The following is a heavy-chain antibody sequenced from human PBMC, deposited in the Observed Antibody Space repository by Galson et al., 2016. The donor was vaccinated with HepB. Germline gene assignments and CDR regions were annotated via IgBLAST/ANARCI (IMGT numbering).Heavy chain of an antibody. J-gene: IGHJ4*02. V-gene: IGHV3-53*01. D-gene: IGHD4-17*01. CDR2: IYSGGRT. CDR1: GFRVSGNY. CDR3: ARGHDYGDYLAT. Sequence: SLRLSCAASGFRVSGNYMNWVRQAPGKGLEWVSIIYSGGRTYYADSVKGRFTISRDEFENTLYLQMNSLRADDTALYYCARGHDYGDYLATWGQGSLVIVSS.